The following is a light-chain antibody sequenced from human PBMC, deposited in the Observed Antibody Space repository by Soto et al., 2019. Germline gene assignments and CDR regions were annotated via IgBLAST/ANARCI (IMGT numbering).Light chain of an antibody. J-gene: IGKJ1*01. CDR3: QQYGSSPKT. Sequence: DIQLTQSPSFLSPSIGESVTITCRASQVISTSLAWYQVKPGKAPKLLIYAASTLESGVPSRFSATVSGTDFTLTISRLEPEDFAVYYCQQYGSSPKTFGQGTKVDIK. V-gene: IGKV1-9*01. CDR2: AAS. CDR1: QVISTS.